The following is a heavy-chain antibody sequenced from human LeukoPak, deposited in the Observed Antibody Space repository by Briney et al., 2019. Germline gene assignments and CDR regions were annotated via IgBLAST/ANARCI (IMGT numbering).Heavy chain of an antibody. CDR2: IGGDGGGGT. V-gene: IGHV3-23*01. CDR3: VKDFGRNLGGPGY. Sequence: GGSLRLSCAASGFTFSTYTMAWVRQAPGGGLEWVSGIGGDGGGGTYYADSVKGRIAISRDNSKSTLYLQMNSLRVEDTAVYYCVKDFGRNLGGPGYWGRGTLVTVSS. CDR1: GFTFSTYT. J-gene: IGHJ4*02. D-gene: IGHD3-10*01.